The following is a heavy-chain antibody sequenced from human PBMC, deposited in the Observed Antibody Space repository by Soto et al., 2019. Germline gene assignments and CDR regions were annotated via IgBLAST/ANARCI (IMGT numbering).Heavy chain of an antibody. V-gene: IGHV4-59*01. Sequence: SETLSLTCAVYGGSFSGYYWSWIRQPPGKGLEWIGFIYYTGSTSYNPSLKSRVTISMDTSKNQFSLKLTSVTAADTAVYFCARAKTTMIVPENYWGQGTLVTVSS. D-gene: IGHD3-22*01. CDR3: ARAKTTMIVPENY. J-gene: IGHJ4*02. CDR2: IYYTGST. CDR1: GGSFSGYY.